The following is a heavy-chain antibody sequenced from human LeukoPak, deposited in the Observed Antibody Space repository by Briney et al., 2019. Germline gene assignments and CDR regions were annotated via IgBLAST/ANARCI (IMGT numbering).Heavy chain of an antibody. CDR1: GFTFSSYA. J-gene: IGHJ4*02. CDR3: AKDRGYHGDYYFDY. D-gene: IGHD4-17*01. Sequence: PGRSLRLSCAASGFTFSSYAMHWVRQAPGKGLEWVAVISYDGSNKYYADSVKGRFTISRDNSKNTLYLQMNSLRAEDTAVYYCAKDRGYHGDYYFDYWGQGTLVTVSS. V-gene: IGHV3-30-3*02. CDR2: ISYDGSNK.